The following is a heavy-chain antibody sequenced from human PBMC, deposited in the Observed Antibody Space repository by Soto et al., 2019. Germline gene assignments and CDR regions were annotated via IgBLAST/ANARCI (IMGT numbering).Heavy chain of an antibody. CDR1: GFIFSSYA. Sequence: GGSLRLSCAASGFIFSSYAMSWVRQAPGKGLEWVGRIKRKIESGTTDYAAPVKGRFTISRDDSKNTLYLQMNSLQTDDTGVYYCTTSPNRNAFDIWGQGTVVTVSS. CDR2: IKRKIESGTT. V-gene: IGHV3-15*05. J-gene: IGHJ3*02. CDR3: TTSPNRNAFDI.